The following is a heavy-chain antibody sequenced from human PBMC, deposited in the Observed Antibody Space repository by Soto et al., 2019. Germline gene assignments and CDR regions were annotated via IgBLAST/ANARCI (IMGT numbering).Heavy chain of an antibody. CDR1: GFTFSSYS. CDR3: ATEEGRLNWFDP. Sequence: EVQLVESGGGLVQPGGSLRLSCAASGFTFSSYSMNWVRQAPGKGLEWVSYISSSSSTIYYADSVKGRFTISRDNAKNSQKLQMNILRAEDTAVYYCATEEGRLNWFDPWGQGTLVTVSS. J-gene: IGHJ5*02. V-gene: IGHV3-48*01. CDR2: ISSSSSTI.